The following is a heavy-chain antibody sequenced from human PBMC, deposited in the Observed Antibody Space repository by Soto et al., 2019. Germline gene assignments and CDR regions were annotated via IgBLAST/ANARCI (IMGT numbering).Heavy chain of an antibody. CDR3: ARDGDAYDTAGHYVMDV. D-gene: IGHD3-9*01. CDR1: GFTFSSSG. CDR2: VWYDGSNK. Sequence: QVQLVESGGGVVQPGRSLRLSCTTSGFTFSSSGMHCVRQAPGKGLERMAVVWYDGSNKSYAESVKGRFTISRDTSKTTLYLQMSSVRAEGTAVYYGARDGDAYDTAGHYVMDVWGQGTTVTFSS. J-gene: IGHJ6*02. V-gene: IGHV3-33*01.